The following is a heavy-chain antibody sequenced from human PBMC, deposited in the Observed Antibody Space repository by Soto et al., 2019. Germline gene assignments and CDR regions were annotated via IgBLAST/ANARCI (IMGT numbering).Heavy chain of an antibody. J-gene: IGHJ6*02. V-gene: IGHV3-48*02. CDR3: ARDPGGMDV. CDR2: ISSGGDTI. D-gene: IGHD3-10*01. Sequence: EVQLVESGGGLVQPGGSLRLSCAASGFNFSPYDMNWVRKALGRGLEWVSHISSGGDTIYYADSVKGRFTISRDNAKKSLYLLMNNLRDEDTAVYFCARDPGGMDVWGQGTTVTVSS. CDR1: GFNFSPYD.